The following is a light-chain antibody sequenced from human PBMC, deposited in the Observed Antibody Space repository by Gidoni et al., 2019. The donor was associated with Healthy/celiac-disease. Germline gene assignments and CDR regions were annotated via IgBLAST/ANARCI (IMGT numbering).Light chain of an antibody. CDR3: QSYDSSLTV. V-gene: IGLV1-40*01. J-gene: IGLJ3*02. CDR1: SSNSGAGYD. Sequence: QSVLTQPPSVSGAPGQRVTIPCTGSSSNSGAGYDVHWYQQLPGTAPNLLIYGNSNRPSGVPDRFSGSKSGTSASLAITGLQAEDEADYYCQSYDSSLTVFGGGTKLTVL. CDR2: GNS.